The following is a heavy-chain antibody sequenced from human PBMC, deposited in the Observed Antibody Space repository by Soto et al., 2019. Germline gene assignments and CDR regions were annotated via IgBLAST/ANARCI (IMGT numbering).Heavy chain of an antibody. J-gene: IGHJ4*02. CDR2: IYPDGPT. D-gene: IGHD6-19*01. Sequence: EVSLVETGGGLIHPGGSLRLSCAASGFTVSGMFMNWVRQAPGKGLEWVSGIYPDGPTYYADSVKGRFTISRDNSKNTLFLQLNNLRAEDTAVYYCARDADSSGLHYWGQGILVTVSS. V-gene: IGHV3-53*02. CDR3: ARDADSSGLHY. CDR1: GFTVSGMF.